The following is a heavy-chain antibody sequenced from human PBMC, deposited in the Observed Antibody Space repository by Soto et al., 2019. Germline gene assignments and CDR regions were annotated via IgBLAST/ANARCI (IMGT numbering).Heavy chain of an antibody. CDR3: AKTYYYDSTPSYYYYYYGMDV. CDR1: GFTFGDYA. Sequence: SLRLSCTASGFTFGDYAMSSFRQAPGKGLEWVGFIRSKAYGGTTEYAASVKGRFTISRDDSKSIAYLQMNSLKTEDTAVYYCAKTYYYDSTPSYYYYYYGMDVWGQGTTVTVSS. CDR2: IRSKAYGGTT. J-gene: IGHJ6*02. V-gene: IGHV3-49*03. D-gene: IGHD3-22*01.